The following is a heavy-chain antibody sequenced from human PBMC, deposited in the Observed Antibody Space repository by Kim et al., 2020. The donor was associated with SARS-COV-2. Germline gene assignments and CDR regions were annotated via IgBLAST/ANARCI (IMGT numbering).Heavy chain of an antibody. V-gene: IGHV4-31*02. Sequence: NPSLKSRVTISVDTSKNQFSLKLSSVTAADTAVYYCAREAYCSGGSCHSTWGQGTLVTVSS. CDR3: AREAYCSGGSCHST. D-gene: IGHD2-15*01. J-gene: IGHJ5*02.